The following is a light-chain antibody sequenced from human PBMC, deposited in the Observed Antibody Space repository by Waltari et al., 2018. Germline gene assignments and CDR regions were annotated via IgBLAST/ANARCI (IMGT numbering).Light chain of an antibody. J-gene: IGLJ2*01. CDR2: DVT. Sequence: QSALTQPASVSGSPGQSITFSCTGTSSDLGTYDYVSWYQQHPGKAPKLMIYDVTKRPSGVSDRFSGSKSGNTASLTISGLQADDEADYYCSSYTTSSTVVFGGGTKVTVL. V-gene: IGLV2-14*03. CDR1: SSDLGTYDY. CDR3: SSYTTSSTVV.